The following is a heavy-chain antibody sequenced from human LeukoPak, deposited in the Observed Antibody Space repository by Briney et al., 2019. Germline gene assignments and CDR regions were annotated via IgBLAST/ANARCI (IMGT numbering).Heavy chain of an antibody. CDR1: GFTFSSYG. J-gene: IGHJ4*02. D-gene: IGHD6-13*01. V-gene: IGHV3-33*01. Sequence: GRSLRLSCAASGFTFSSYGMHWVRQAPGKGLEWVAVTWYDGSNKYYADSVKGRFTISRDNSKNTLYLQMNSLRAEDTAVYYCASQGLAAAGAFDYWGQGTLVTVSS. CDR2: TWYDGSNK. CDR3: ASQGLAAAGAFDY.